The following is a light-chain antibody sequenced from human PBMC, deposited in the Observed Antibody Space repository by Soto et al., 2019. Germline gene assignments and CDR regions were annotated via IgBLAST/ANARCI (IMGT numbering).Light chain of an antibody. CDR3: SSYTSDTSPYV. V-gene: IGLV2-14*01. CDR1: SSDVGGYNY. CDR2: EVS. J-gene: IGLJ1*01. Sequence: QSALTQPASVSGSPGQSITISCTGTSSDVGGYNYVSWYQQHPGKAPKLMIYEVSNRPSGLSNRFSGSKSGNTASLTISGLQADDEGDYYCSSYTSDTSPYVFGTGTKLTVL.